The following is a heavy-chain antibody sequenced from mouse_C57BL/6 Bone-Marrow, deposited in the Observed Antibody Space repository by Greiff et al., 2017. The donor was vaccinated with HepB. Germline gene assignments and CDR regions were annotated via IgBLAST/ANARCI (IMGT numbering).Heavy chain of an antibody. CDR1: GYTFTSYW. CDR2: IYPSYSET. J-gene: IGHJ2*01. Sequence: QVQLQQPGAELVRPGSSVKLSCKASGYTFTSYWMDWVKQRPGQGLEWIGNIYPSYSETHYNQKFKDKATLTVDKSSSTAYMQLSSLTSEDSAVYYCARPFYYGSSYGYWGQGTTLTVSS. V-gene: IGHV1-61*01. CDR3: ARPFYYGSSYGY. D-gene: IGHD1-1*01.